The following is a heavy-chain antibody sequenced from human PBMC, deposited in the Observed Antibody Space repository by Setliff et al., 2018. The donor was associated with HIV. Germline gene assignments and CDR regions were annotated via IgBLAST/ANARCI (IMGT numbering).Heavy chain of an antibody. V-gene: IGHV4-34*01. CDR3: VGFPIVARLFDY. CDR2: ISHNGGF. J-gene: IGHJ4*02. D-gene: IGHD5-12*01. CDR1: GASLSPSF. Sequence: PSETLSLTCAVYGASLSPSFWHWIRQSPGKGLEWIGEISHNGGFNYSPSLESRLTMSVDTPRNQVSLNLSAVTASDTAVYYCVGFPIVARLFDYWGQGSLVTVSS.